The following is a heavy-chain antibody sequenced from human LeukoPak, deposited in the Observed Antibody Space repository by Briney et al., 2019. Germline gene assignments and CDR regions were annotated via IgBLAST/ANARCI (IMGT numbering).Heavy chain of an antibody. D-gene: IGHD1-1*01. V-gene: IGHV3-30*02. CDR3: TKGGKYDLDY. J-gene: IGHJ4*02. CDR2: IRYDGTDK. CDR1: GFTFRDYG. Sequence: GGSLRLSCAASGFTFRDYGMHWVRQAPGKGLEWVAFIRYDGTDKYYADSVRGRFTFSRDNSKNTLYLQMNSLRPEDTAVYYCTKGGKYDLDYWGQGTLVTVSS.